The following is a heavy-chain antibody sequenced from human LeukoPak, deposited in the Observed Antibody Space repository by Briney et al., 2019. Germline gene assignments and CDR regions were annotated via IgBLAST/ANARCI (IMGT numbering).Heavy chain of an antibody. Sequence: SQTLSLTCTVSGGSISTNDYFWSWIRQSPEKGLEWIGYIHYSGITKSNPSLESRLTLSVDTSKNQLSLRLTSVTAADTAVYYCARAPLTTATSDYFDLWGLGTLVTVSS. CDR3: ARAPLTTATSDYFDL. J-gene: IGHJ4*02. D-gene: IGHD4-17*01. V-gene: IGHV4-30-4*01. CDR2: IHYSGIT. CDR1: GGSISTNDYF.